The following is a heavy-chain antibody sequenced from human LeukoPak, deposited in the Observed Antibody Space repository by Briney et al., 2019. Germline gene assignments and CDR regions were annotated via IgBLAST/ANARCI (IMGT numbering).Heavy chain of an antibody. CDR2: ISAYNGNT. D-gene: IGHD3-22*01. Sequence: GASVKVSCKASGYTFTSYGISWVRQAPGQGLEWMGWISAYNGNTNYAQKLQGRVTMTRNTSISTAYMELSSLRSEDTAVYYCARGHSGYYDSSGYYGLSRELGAFDIWGQGTMVTVSS. J-gene: IGHJ3*02. CDR1: GYTFTSYG. V-gene: IGHV1-18*01. CDR3: ARGHSGYYDSSGYYGLSRELGAFDI.